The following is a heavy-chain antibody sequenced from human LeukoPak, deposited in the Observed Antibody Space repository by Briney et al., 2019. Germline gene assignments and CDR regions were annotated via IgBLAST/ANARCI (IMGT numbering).Heavy chain of an antibody. CDR2: INHSGST. D-gene: IGHD3-16*02. Sequence: SETLSLTCAVYGGSFSGYYWSWIRQPPGKGLEWIGEINHSGSTNYNPSLKSRVTISVDTSKNQFSLKLSSVTAADTAVYYCARGGPIKYYDYVWGSYRYYSHYYYMDVWGKGTTVTISS. CDR1: GGSFSGYY. J-gene: IGHJ6*03. CDR3: ARGGPIKYYDYVWGSYRYYSHYYYMDV. V-gene: IGHV4-34*01.